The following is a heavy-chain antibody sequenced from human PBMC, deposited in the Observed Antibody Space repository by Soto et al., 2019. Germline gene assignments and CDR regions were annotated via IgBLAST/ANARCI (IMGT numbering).Heavy chain of an antibody. CDR3: VRRHVSATGIDWFYX. CDR2: SNASNGDT. Sequence: ASVKVSCKASGYTFTSYGIHWVRRAPGQRLEWMGWSNASNGDTKYSPKFQGRVTITRDTSASTAYMELSSLRSEDTAVYYCVRRHVSATGIDWFYXWGQGTLVTVSX. V-gene: IGHV1-3*01. CDR1: GYTFTSYG. J-gene: IGHJ5*02. D-gene: IGHD6-13*01.